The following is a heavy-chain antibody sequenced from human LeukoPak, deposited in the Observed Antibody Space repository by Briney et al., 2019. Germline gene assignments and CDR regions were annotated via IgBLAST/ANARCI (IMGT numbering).Heavy chain of an antibody. CDR2: IIPIFGTA. CDR1: GGTFSSYA. J-gene: IGHJ5*02. Sequence: SVKVSCKASGGTFSSYAISWVRQAPGQGLEWMGRIIPIFGTANYAQKFQGSVTITTDESTSTAYMELSSLRSEDTAVYYCARDPRWTDYGDYWFDPWGQGTLVTVSS. V-gene: IGHV1-69*05. D-gene: IGHD4-17*01. CDR3: ARDPRWTDYGDYWFDP.